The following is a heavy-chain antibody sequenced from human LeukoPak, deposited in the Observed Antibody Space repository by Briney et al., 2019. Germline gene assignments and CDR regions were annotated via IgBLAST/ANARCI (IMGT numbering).Heavy chain of an antibody. V-gene: IGHV3-21*01. J-gene: IGHJ4*02. CDR2: ISSSSSYV. Sequence: GGSLRLSCAASGFTFSSYSMKWVRQAPGKGLEWVSFISSSSSYVYYADSMKGRFTISRDNAKNSLYLQMNSLRAEDTAVYYCARGTMFPYYFDYWGQGTLVTVSS. D-gene: IGHD3-10*02. CDR3: ARGTMFPYYFDY. CDR1: GFTFSSYS.